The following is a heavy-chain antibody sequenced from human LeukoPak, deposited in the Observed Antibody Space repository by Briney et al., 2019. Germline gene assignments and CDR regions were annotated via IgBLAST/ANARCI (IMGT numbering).Heavy chain of an antibody. V-gene: IGHV1-18*01. Sequence: ASVKVSCKASGYTFTSQGISWVRQAPAQGLEWIGWINTYNGKPNYAQKLQDRVTMTTDTSTSTAYMELSSLRSDDTAVYYCASRSGSTPYYFDYWGQGTLVTVSS. CDR3: ASRSGSTPYYFDY. CDR2: INTYNGKP. CDR1: GYTFTSQG. J-gene: IGHJ4*02. D-gene: IGHD3-3*01.